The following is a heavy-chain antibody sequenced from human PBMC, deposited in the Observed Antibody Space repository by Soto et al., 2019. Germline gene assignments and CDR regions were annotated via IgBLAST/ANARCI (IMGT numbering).Heavy chain of an antibody. V-gene: IGHV3-23*01. J-gene: IGHJ5*02. D-gene: IGHD4-17*01. Sequence: GGSLRLSCAASGFTLSSYAMSWVRQAPGKGLEWVSTFSGTGGYTYYADSVKGRFTISRDDSKNTLFLHMNSLRAADTAVYYCARVQRPLTTYGPFDPWGQGTLVTVAS. CDR2: FSGTGGYT. CDR1: GFTLSSYA. CDR3: ARVQRPLTTYGPFDP.